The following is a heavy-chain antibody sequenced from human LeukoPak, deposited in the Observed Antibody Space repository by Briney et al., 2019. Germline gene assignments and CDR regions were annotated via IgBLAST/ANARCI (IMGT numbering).Heavy chain of an antibody. J-gene: IGHJ4*02. D-gene: IGHD3-22*01. Sequence: ASVKVSCKASGYTFTSYGISWVRQAPGQGLEWMGWISAYNGNTNYAQKLQGRVTMTTDTSTSTAYMELRSLRSDDTAVYYCARVPAYYDSSGYSFDYWGQGTLVTVSS. V-gene: IGHV1-18*01. CDR1: GYTFTSYG. CDR3: ARVPAYYDSSGYSFDY. CDR2: ISAYNGNT.